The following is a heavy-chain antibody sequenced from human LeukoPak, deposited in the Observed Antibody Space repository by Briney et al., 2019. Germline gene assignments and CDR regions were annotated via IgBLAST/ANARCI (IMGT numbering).Heavy chain of an antibody. D-gene: IGHD3-9*01. J-gene: IGHJ4*02. CDR3: ARDDPHYDILTGYYPIDS. Sequence: PGGSLRLSCAASGFTFSSYGMHWVRQAPGKGLEWVAFLRYDGSNQYYADSVQGRFTISRDNSKNTLYLQMYSLRAEDTAVYYCARDDPHYDILTGYYPIDSWGQGTLVTVSS. CDR1: GFTFSSYG. V-gene: IGHV3-30*02. CDR2: LRYDGSNQ.